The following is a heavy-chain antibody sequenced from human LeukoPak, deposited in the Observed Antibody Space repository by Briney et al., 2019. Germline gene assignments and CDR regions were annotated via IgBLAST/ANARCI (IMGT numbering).Heavy chain of an antibody. J-gene: IGHJ2*01. CDR1: GFTVSSNY. Sequence: GGSLRLSCAASGFTVSSNYMSWVRQAPGKGLEWVSVIYSGGSTYYADSVKGRFTISRDNSKNTLYLQMNSLRAEDTAVYYCARASDQYCGGDCYPYWYFDLWGRGTLVTVSS. D-gene: IGHD2-21*02. CDR3: ARASDQYCGGDCYPYWYFDL. CDR2: IYSGGST. V-gene: IGHV3-53*01.